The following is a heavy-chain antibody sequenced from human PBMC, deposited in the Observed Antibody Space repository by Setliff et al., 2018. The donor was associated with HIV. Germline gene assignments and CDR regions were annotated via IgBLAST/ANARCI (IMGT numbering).Heavy chain of an antibody. D-gene: IGHD2-2*01. J-gene: IGHJ4*02. CDR3: ARGYCSSTSCYGIYYFDN. CDR1: GYNFTSHD. CDR2: MNPKSGNT. V-gene: IGHV1-8*01. Sequence: GPSVKVSCKASGYNFTSHDINWVRQAPGQGLEWMGWMNPKSGNTGYARKFQGRVTMTRKTSISTAYMELRSLRSDDTAVYYCARGYCSSTSCYGIYYFDNWGQGTPVTSPQ.